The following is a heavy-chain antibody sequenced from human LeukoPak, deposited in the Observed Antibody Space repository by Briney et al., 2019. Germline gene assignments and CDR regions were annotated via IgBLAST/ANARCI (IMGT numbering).Heavy chain of an antibody. J-gene: IGHJ4*02. CDR1: GFTVSSYG. CDR3: ARGLAAAATAPIDY. D-gene: IGHD6-13*01. CDR2: IWYDGSNK. Sequence: GGSLRLSCAASGFTVSSYGMHWVRQAPGKGLEWVAVIWYDGSNKYYADSVKGRFTISGDNSKNTLFLQMNSLRAEDTAVYYCARGLAAAATAPIDYWGQGTLVTVSA. V-gene: IGHV3-33*01.